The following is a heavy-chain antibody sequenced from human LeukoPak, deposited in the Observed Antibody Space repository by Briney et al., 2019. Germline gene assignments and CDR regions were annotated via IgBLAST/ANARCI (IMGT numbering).Heavy chain of an antibody. J-gene: IGHJ4*02. Sequence: GGSLRLSCAASGFTFRSYSMNWLRQAPGKGLEWVSSISSSSSYIHYADSVKGRFAISRDNAKNSLYLQMHSLRAEDTAVYYCASGGVAEGADYWGQGTLVTVSS. CDR3: ASGGVAEGADY. V-gene: IGHV3-21*01. D-gene: IGHD2-15*01. CDR2: ISSSSSYI. CDR1: GFTFRSYS.